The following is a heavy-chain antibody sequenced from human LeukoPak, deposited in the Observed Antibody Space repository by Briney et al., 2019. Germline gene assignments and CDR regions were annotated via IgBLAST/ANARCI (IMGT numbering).Heavy chain of an antibody. Sequence: GGPLRLSCAASGLTFSTFGMHWVRQAPGKGLEWVAVISYDGRNTYYADSVKGRFTISRDNSKNTLYLQMNSLKTEDTAVYYCAKDRLVVAPAAMTSNFDFWGQGTLVTVSS. CDR3: AKDRLVVAPAAMTSNFDF. D-gene: IGHD2-2*01. V-gene: IGHV3-30*18. J-gene: IGHJ4*02. CDR2: ISYDGRNT. CDR1: GLTFSTFG.